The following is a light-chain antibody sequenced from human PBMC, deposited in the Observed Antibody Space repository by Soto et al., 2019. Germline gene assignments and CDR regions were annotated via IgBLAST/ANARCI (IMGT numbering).Light chain of an antibody. CDR1: QSVLYSSNNKNY. CDR3: QQYYSTPLT. CDR2: WAS. V-gene: IGKV4-1*01. J-gene: IGKJ4*01. Sequence: DIVMTQSPDSLAVSLGERATINCKSSQSVLYSSNNKNYLAWYQQKPGQPPKLLIYWASTRESGVPDRFSGSGSGTDFTLTISSLQAEDVAVYYCQQYYSTPLTFGGX.